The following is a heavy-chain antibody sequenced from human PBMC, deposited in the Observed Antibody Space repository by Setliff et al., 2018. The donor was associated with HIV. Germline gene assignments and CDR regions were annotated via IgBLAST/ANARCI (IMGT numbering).Heavy chain of an antibody. CDR1: DSGTYY. V-gene: IGHV4-4*07. CDR2: VSSRGDT. D-gene: IGHD4-17*01. Sequence: SETLSLTCTVSDSGTYYWSRIRQPAGKGLEWIGRVSSRGDTNYNPSLKSRVTMSVDTSKNQFSLKLTSVTASDTAVYYCARAAAGNTGPFDLWGQGSPDTVSS. CDR3: ARAAAGNTGPFDL. J-gene: IGHJ4*02.